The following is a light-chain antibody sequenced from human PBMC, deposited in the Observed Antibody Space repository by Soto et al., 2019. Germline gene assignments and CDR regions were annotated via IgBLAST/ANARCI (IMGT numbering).Light chain of an antibody. CDR2: AAS. V-gene: IGKV1-8*01. Sequence: AIRMTQSPSSFSASTGDRVTITCRASQGISSYLAWYQQKPGKAPKLLIYAASTLQSGVPSRFSGSGSGTDFTLTISCLQSEDFAVYYCQHYANWPLTFGGGTRVESK. J-gene: IGKJ4*01. CDR1: QGISSY. CDR3: QHYANWPLT.